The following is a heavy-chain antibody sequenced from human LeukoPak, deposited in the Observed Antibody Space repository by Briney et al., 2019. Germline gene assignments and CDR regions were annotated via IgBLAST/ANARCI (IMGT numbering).Heavy chain of an antibody. D-gene: IGHD4-17*01. J-gene: IGHJ4*02. CDR1: GYSFTSYW. V-gene: IGHV5-51*01. CDR3: ARQRYGDNYFVC. CDR2: IYPDDSDT. Sequence: GEALKIFCKGSGYSFTSYWIGWVRQMSGKGLELRVIIYPDDSDTIFSPSFQGQVTISADKSISTTDLQCSSPKASDNAMFYCARQRYGDNYFVCLLQRTIVTV.